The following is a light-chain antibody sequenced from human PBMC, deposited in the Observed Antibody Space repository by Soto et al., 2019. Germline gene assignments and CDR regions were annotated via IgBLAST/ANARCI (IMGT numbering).Light chain of an antibody. CDR3: SSFTSSTTPV. CDR1: SSDVGGYNY. Sequence: QSALTQPASVSGSPGQSITISCTGTSSDVGGYNYVSWYQQHPGKATKLMIYYVSYRTSGVSNRFSGSKSGNTASLTISVLQAEEEDDYYCSSFTSSTTPVFGGGTKVTVL. J-gene: IGLJ2*01. V-gene: IGLV2-14*01. CDR2: YVS.